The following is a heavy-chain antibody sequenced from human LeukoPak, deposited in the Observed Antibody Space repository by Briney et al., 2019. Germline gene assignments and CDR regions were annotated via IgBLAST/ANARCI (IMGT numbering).Heavy chain of an antibody. CDR3: ARDSGTTGEVKFDP. CDR2: VFYSGST. Sequence: PSETLSLTCNVSGGSISNRAYYWAWIRQPPGKGLEWIGSVFYSGSTYSNPSLESRLTISVDTSKNQFSLKLSSVTAADTAVYYCARDSGTTGEVKFDPWGQGTLVTVSS. V-gene: IGHV4-39*07. D-gene: IGHD3-10*01. J-gene: IGHJ5*02. CDR1: GGSISNRAYY.